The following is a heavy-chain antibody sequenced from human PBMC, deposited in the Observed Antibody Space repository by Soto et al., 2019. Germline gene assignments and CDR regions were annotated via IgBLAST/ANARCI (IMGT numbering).Heavy chain of an antibody. V-gene: IGHV4-31*03. CDR2: IYYSGST. Sequence: SETLSLTCTVSGGSISSCGYYWSWIRQHPGKGLEWIGYIYYSGSTYYNPSLKSRVTISVDTSKNQFSLKLSSVTAADTAVYYCARTYCGGDCYSEGFDYWGQGTLVTVSS. CDR3: ARTYCGGDCYSEGFDY. J-gene: IGHJ4*02. D-gene: IGHD2-21*02. CDR1: GGSISSCGYY.